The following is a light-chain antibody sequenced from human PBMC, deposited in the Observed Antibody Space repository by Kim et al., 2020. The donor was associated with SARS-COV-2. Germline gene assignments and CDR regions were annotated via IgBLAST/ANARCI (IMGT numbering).Light chain of an antibody. CDR3: MQALQTPT. Sequence: EPASISCRSSQTLLHSNGYNYLDWYLQKPGQSPQILIYLGSNRASGVPDRFSGSGSGTDFTLKISRVEAEDVGVYYCMQALQTPTFGQGTRLEIK. CDR1: QTLLHSNGYNY. V-gene: IGKV2-28*01. J-gene: IGKJ5*01. CDR2: LGS.